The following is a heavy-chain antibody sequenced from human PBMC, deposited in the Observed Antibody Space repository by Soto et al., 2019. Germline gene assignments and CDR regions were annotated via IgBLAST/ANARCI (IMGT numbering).Heavy chain of an antibody. Sequence: SETLSLTCTVSGDSISNYYWNWIRQPPGKGLEWIGYIYYSGSTNYNPSLKSRVTISVDTSKNQFSLKLSSVTAADTAVYYCARRVGSGSYYMSLDYWGQGTLVTVSS. CDR3: ARRVGSGSYYMSLDY. V-gene: IGHV4-59*01. CDR2: IYYSGST. D-gene: IGHD3-10*01. J-gene: IGHJ4*02. CDR1: GDSISNYY.